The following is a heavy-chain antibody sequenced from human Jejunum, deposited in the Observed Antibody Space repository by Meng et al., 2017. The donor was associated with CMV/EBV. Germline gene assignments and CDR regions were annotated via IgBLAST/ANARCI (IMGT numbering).Heavy chain of an antibody. D-gene: IGHD6-6*01. Sequence: CAVSGFTVSSTYMSWVRQAPGKGLEWVSVIYAGGSAYYADSVKDRFTISRDNSKNTLYLQMNSLRAEDTAVYYCARGTIAAELFDYWGQGTLVTVSS. CDR1: GFTVSSTY. J-gene: IGHJ4*02. V-gene: IGHV3-53*01. CDR3: ARGTIAAELFDY. CDR2: IYAGGSA.